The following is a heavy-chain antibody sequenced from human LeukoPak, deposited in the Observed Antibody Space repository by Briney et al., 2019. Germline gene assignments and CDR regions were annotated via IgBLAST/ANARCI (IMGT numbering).Heavy chain of an antibody. V-gene: IGHV3-23*01. D-gene: IGHD3-9*01. CDR3: ATYFDWLFSYFDY. J-gene: IGHJ4*02. CDR1: GFTFSSYA. Sequence: EGSLRLSCAASGFTFSSYAMNWVRQAPGKGLEWVSTISGRGGSTYYADSVKGRFTISRDNSKNTLYLQMNSLRAEDTAVYYCATYFDWLFSYFDYWGQGTLATVSS. CDR2: ISGRGGST.